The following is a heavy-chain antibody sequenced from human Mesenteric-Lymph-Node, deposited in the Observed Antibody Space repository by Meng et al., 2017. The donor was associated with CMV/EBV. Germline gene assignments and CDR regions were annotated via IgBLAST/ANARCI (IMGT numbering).Heavy chain of an antibody. CDR1: GGSISSGGYY. CDR2: IYYSGST. J-gene: IGHJ4*02. Sequence: STVSGGSISSGGYYWSWIRQHPGKGLEWIGYIYYSGSTYYNPSLKSRVTISVDTSKNQFSLKLSSVTAADTAVYYCARAPKSHPPDYWGQGTLVTVSS. CDR3: ARAPKSHPPDY. V-gene: IGHV4-31*03.